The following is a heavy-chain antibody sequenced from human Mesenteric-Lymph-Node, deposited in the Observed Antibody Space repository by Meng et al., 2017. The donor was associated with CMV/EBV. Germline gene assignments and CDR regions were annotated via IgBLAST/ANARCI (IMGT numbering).Heavy chain of an antibody. D-gene: IGHD5-12*01. CDR3: ARVANRLRRPLGFDP. J-gene: IGHJ5*02. CDR1: GGSISSYY. CDR2: IYYSGST. V-gene: IGHV4-59*12. Sequence: TVSGGSISSYYWSWIRQPPGKGLEWIGYIYYSGSTNYNPSLKSRVTISVDTSKNQFSLKLSSVTAADTAVYYCARVANRLRRPLGFDPWGQGTLVTVSS.